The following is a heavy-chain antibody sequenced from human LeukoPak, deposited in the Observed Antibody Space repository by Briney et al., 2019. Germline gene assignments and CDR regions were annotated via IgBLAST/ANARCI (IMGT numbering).Heavy chain of an antibody. V-gene: IGHV3-9*01. J-gene: IGHJ6*02. CDR2: ISWNSGSI. CDR1: GFTFDDYA. CDR3: AKDNSGLGYYYYGMDV. Sequence: PGGSLRLSCAASGFTFDDYAMHWVRQAPGKGLEWVSGISWNSGSIGYADSVKGRFTISRDNAKNSLYLQMNSLRAEDTALYYCAKDNSGLGYYYYGMDVWGQGTTVTVSS. D-gene: IGHD6-19*01.